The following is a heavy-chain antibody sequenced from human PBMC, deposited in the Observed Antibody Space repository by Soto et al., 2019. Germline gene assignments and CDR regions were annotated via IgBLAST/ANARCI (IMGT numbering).Heavy chain of an antibody. J-gene: IGHJ4*02. V-gene: IGHV1-46*01. CDR3: GREHGGSNLYD. CDR2: INPSGGST. Sequence: GASVKVSCKASGYTFTRYCMHWVRQAPGQGLEWTGIINPSGGSTSYEQKFQGRVTMTRDTSTSKVYMELSRLRSEDTAVYYCGREHGGSNLYDWGQGTLVTVS. D-gene: IGHD2-15*01. CDR1: GYTFTRYC.